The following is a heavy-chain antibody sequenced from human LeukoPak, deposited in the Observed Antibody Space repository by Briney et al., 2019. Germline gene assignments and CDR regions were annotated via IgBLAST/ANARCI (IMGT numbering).Heavy chain of an antibody. Sequence: GGSLRLSCAASGFSFSTYSMNWVRQAPGKGLEWVSFISPSGTTHYSDSVQGRFTISRDNAKNSVYLQMNSLRAEDTAVYYCARELEEGAARPFDYWGQGTLVTVSS. CDR1: GFSFSTYS. V-gene: IGHV3-48*01. D-gene: IGHD6-6*01. CDR3: ARELEEGAARPFDY. J-gene: IGHJ4*02. CDR2: ISPSGTT.